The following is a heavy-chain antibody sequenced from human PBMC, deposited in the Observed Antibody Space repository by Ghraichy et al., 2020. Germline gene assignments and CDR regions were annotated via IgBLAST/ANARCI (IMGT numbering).Heavy chain of an antibody. CDR1: GFTFSNYW. CDR2: INSGGSST. Sequence: GGSLRLSCAASGFTFSNYWIHWVRQPPGKGLVWVSRINSGGSSTTYAGSVKGRFTISRDNAKNTLYLQMNSLRAEDTAVYYCAREYCSGGRCFFGTGGSHFDYWGQGTLVTVSS. CDR3: AREYCSGGRCFFGTGGSHFDY. J-gene: IGHJ4*02. D-gene: IGHD2-15*01. V-gene: IGHV3-74*01.